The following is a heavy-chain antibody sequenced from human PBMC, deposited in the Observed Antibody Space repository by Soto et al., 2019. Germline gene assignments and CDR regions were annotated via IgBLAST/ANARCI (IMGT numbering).Heavy chain of an antibody. V-gene: IGHV3-74*01. CDR3: ARGPRGLYHHDY. CDR1: GFTFSGDW. D-gene: IGHD2-8*02. CDR2: INMDGTST. Sequence: GGSLRLSXVASGFTFSGDWMHWVRQAAGKGLVWVSRINMDGTSTNYADSVKGRFTISRDNAKNTLYLQMNSLRVDDTAVYYCARGPRGLYHHDYWGQGALVTVSS. J-gene: IGHJ4*02.